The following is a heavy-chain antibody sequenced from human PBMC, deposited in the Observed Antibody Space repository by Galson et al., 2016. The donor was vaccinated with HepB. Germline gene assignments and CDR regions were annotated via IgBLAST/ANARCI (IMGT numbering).Heavy chain of an antibody. CDR1: GFTFSSYS. CDR2: ISSVSSYI. D-gene: IGHD3-3*01. CDR3: ARAGGFLGWLPTPYYYGVDV. V-gene: IGHV3-21*04. J-gene: IGHJ6*02. Sequence: SLRLSCAASGFTFSSYSMNWVRQAPGKGLEWVSSISSVSSYIYYADSMKGRFTVSRDNAKKSLYLQMNSLRVGDTAVYYCARAGGFLGWLPTPYYYGVDVWGQGTTVTVSS.